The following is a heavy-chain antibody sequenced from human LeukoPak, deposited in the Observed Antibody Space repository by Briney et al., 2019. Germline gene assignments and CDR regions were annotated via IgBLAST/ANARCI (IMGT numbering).Heavy chain of an antibody. D-gene: IGHD2-21*02. CDR2: IYPGDSDT. J-gene: IGHJ3*02. Sequence: HGESLKISCKGSGYSFNTYWIAWVRQMPGKGLEWMGIIYPGDSDTRYSPPFQGQVSISADKSINTAYLQWSSLKASDTAIYFCARRQYCSGGDCYSGAFDIWGQGTMVTVSS. CDR1: GYSFNTYW. CDR3: ARRQYCSGGDCYSGAFDI. V-gene: IGHV5-51*01.